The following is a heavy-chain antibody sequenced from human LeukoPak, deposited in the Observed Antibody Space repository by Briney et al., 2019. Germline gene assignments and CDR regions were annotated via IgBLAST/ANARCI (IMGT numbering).Heavy chain of an antibody. V-gene: IGHV3-48*01. J-gene: IGHJ6*03. CDR2: ISSSSSTI. CDR3: AKLGDQDPDYDFWSGYYTGDYYYYMDV. D-gene: IGHD3-3*01. Sequence: GGSLRLSCAASGFTFSSYSMNWVRQAPGKGLEWVSYISSSSSTIYYADSVKGRFTISRDNSKNTLYLQMNSLRAEDTAVYYCAKLGDQDPDYDFWSGYYTGDYYYYMDVWGKGTTVTVSS. CDR1: GFTFSSYS.